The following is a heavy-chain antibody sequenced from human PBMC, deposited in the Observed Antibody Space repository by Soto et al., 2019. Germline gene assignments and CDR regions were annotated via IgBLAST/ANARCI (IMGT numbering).Heavy chain of an antibody. D-gene: IGHD3-3*01. CDR2: IEWDDDK. J-gene: IGHJ6*02. CDR1: GFSLSTSEMC. V-gene: IGHV2-70*01. CDR3: ARTPGRSDYYGMDV. Sequence: SGPTLVNPTQTLTLTCSSSGFSLSTSEMCVIWIRQPPGKALEWLALIEWDDDKYYSTSLKTRLTISKDTSKNQVVLTMTNMDPVDTATYYCARTPGRSDYYGMDVWGQGTTVTVSS.